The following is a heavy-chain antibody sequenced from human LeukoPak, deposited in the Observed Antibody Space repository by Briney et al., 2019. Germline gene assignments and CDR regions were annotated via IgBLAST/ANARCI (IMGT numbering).Heavy chain of an antibody. CDR3: ARGSQYCSSTSCYDFDY. CDR1: GFTFSSYA. V-gene: IGHV3-23*01. CDR2: ISGSGGST. D-gene: IGHD2-2*01. Sequence: GGSLRLSCAASGFTFSSYAMSWVRQAPGKGLEWVSAISGSGGSTYYADSVKGRFTISRDNAKNSLYLQMNSLRAEDTAVYYCARGSQYCSSTSCYDFDYWGQGTLVTVSS. J-gene: IGHJ4*02.